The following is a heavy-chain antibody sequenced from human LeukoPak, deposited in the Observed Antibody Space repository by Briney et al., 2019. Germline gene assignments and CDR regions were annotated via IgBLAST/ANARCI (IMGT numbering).Heavy chain of an antibody. J-gene: IGHJ1*01. Sequence: GRSLRLSCAASGFTFSSYTLHWVRQAPGKGLEWVALISDDGRRKDYVDSVKGRFSISRDNSKNTMYLKMNNPRPEDTAVYYCVTMELTFCGGDCESEQFQAWGQGTLVIVSS. V-gene: IGHV3-30*04. CDR3: VTMELTFCGGDCESEQFQA. D-gene: IGHD2-21*02. CDR2: ISDDGRRK. CDR1: GFTFSSYT.